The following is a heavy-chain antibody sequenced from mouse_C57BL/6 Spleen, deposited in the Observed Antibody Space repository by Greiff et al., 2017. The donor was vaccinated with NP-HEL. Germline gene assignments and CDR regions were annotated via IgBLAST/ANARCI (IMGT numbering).Heavy chain of an antibody. D-gene: IGHD2-3*01. V-gene: IGHV1-81*01. CDR1: GYTFTSYG. CDR3: AREKIYDGYQAWFAY. J-gene: IGHJ3*01. CDR2: IYPRSGNT. Sequence: QVQLQQSGAELARPGASVKLSCKASGYTFTSYGISWVKQRTGQGLEWIGEIYPRSGNTYYNEKFKGKATLTADKSSSTAYMELRSLTSEDSAVYFCAREKIYDGYQAWFAYWGQGTLVTVSA.